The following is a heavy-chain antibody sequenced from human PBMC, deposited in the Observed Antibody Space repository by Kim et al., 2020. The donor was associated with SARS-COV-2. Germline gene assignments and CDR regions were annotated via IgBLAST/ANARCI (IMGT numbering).Heavy chain of an antibody. V-gene: IGHV4-4*02. CDR2: IYHSGST. CDR3: ARVSEIALYGMDV. CDR1: GGSISSSNW. J-gene: IGHJ6*02. Sequence: SETLSLTCAVSGGSISSSNWWSWVRQPPGKGLEWIGEIYHSGSTNYNPSLKSRVTISVDKSKNQFSLKLSSVTAADTAVYYCARVSEIALYGMDVWGQGTTVTVSS. D-gene: IGHD3-10*01.